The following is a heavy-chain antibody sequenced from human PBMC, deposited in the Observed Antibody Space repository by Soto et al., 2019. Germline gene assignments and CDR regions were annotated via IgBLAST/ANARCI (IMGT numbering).Heavy chain of an antibody. V-gene: IGHV4-34*01. J-gene: IGHJ4*02. CDR1: GGSFSGYY. CDR2: INHSGRT. Sequence: QVQLQQWGAGLLKPSETLSLTCAVCGGSFSGYYWSWIRQPPGKGLEWIGEINHSGRTNYNPSLKSRDTISVDTSKNQYSLTLSSVTAADTAVYYCAREKRDGYNFFMDYGGQVTLVTVSS. D-gene: IGHD5-12*01. CDR3: AREKRDGYNFFMDY.